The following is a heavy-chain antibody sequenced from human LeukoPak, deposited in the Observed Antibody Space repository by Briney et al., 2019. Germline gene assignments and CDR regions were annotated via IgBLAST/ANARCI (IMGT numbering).Heavy chain of an antibody. V-gene: IGHV3-23*01. J-gene: IGHJ3*01. Sequence: GRSLRLSCAASGFTFSSYAMHWVRQAPGKGLEWVSYIRGGGAGALYADSVKGRFTVSRDNSRSTLYLQMNSLRVEDTAVYYCAKCAQSYGNDAFDLWGPGTMVTVSS. CDR2: IRGGGAGA. CDR3: AKCAQSYGNDAFDL. D-gene: IGHD3-16*01. CDR1: GFTFSSYA.